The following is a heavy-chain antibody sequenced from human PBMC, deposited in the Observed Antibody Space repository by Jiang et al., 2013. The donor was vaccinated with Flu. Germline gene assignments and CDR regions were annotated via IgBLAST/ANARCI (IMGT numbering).Heavy chain of an antibody. CDR3: ARAVAGYYYRMDV. CDR2: IYPTGST. CDR1: GDSVGSGGSS. V-gene: IGHV4-61*02. Sequence: GSGLVKPSQTLSLTCSVSGDSVGSGGSSWTWIRQPAGKGLEWIGRIYPTGSTKYNPSLKSRVTISLDTSKNQFSLNLSSVTAADTAVYYCARAVAGYYYRMDV. D-gene: IGHD6-19*01. J-gene: IGHJ6*01.